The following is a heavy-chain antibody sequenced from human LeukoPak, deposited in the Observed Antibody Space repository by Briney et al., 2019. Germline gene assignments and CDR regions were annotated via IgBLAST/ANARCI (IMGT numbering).Heavy chain of an antibody. J-gene: IGHJ4*02. D-gene: IGHD3/OR15-3a*01. Sequence: SQTLSLTCAISGDSVSSNSVAWNWIRQSPSRGLEWLGRTYYRSKWYNDYAVSVKSRITINPDTSKNQFSLQLSSVSPEDTAVYYCARSVFRHQVEPFGYWGQGTLVTVFS. CDR3: ARSVFRHQVEPFGY. CDR2: TYYRSKWYN. CDR1: GDSVSSNSVA. V-gene: IGHV6-1*01.